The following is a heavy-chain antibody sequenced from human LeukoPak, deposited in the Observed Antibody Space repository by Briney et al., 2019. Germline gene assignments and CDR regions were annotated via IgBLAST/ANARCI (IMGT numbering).Heavy chain of an antibody. CDR3: ARGYYDSSGSIYYYYYYMDV. Sequence: SVKVSCKASGGTFSSYAISWVRQAPGQGREWMGGIIPIFGTANYAQKFQGRVTITTDESTSTAYMELSSLRSEDTAVYYCARGYYDSSGSIYYYYYYMDVWGKGTTVTVSS. J-gene: IGHJ6*03. D-gene: IGHD3-22*01. CDR1: GGTFSSYA. V-gene: IGHV1-69*05. CDR2: IIPIFGTA.